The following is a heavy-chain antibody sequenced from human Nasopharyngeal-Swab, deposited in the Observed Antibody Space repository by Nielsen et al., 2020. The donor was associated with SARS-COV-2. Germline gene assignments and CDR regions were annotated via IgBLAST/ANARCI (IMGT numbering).Heavy chain of an antibody. CDR1: GFTFDDYG. CDR2: ITWNGGRT. Sequence: GESLKISCAASGFTFDDYGVTWVRQAPGKGLEWVSGITWNGGRTGYADSAKGRFTISRDNAKNSLYLQMNSLRAEDTALYHCARVDRAAAGTLVYWGQGTLVTVSS. V-gene: IGHV3-20*01. J-gene: IGHJ4*02. CDR3: ARVDRAAAGTLVY. D-gene: IGHD6-13*01.